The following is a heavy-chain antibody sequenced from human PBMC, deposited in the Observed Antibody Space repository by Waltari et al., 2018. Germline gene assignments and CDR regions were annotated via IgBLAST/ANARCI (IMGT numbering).Heavy chain of an antibody. CDR3: ARDWEGDRPNFDY. D-gene: IGHD1-26*01. CDR2: IKQDGSDT. J-gene: IGHJ4*02. CDR1: GFTFNTFW. V-gene: IGHV3-7*04. Sequence: EVQLVESGGGLVQPGGSLRLSCVASGFTFNTFWKSGVRQAPGKGLEWVTDIKQDGSDTYYADSVKGRFTVSRDNAKNSLYLQMNSLRVEDTAVYYCARDWEGDRPNFDYWGQGTLVTVSS.